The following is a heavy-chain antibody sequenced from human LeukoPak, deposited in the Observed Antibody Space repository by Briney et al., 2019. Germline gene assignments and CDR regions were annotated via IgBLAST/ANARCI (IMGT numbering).Heavy chain of an antibody. D-gene: IGHD6-6*01. CDR2: IYHSGST. J-gene: IGHJ4*02. V-gene: IGHV4-4*02. CDR1: GGSISSSDW. Sequence: SETLPLTCAVSGGSISSSDWWSWVRQPPGKGLEWIGEIYHSGSTNYNPSLKSRVTISVDKSKNQFSLKLSSVTAADTAVYYCARGDSGSSSFDYWGQGTLVTVSS. CDR3: ARGDSGSSSFDY.